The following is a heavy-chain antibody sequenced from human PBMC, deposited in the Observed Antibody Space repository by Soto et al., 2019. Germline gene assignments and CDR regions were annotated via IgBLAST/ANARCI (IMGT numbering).Heavy chain of an antibody. CDR2: IYYSGST. CDR3: ARRQQLVHDY. CDR1: GGSISSGGYY. Sequence: SETLSLTCTVSGGSISSGGYYWSWIRQHPGKGLEWIGYIYYSGSTYYNPSLKSRVTISVDTSKNQFSLKLSSVTAADTAVYYCARRQQLVHDYWGQGTLVTVSS. D-gene: IGHD6-13*01. J-gene: IGHJ4*02. V-gene: IGHV4-31*03.